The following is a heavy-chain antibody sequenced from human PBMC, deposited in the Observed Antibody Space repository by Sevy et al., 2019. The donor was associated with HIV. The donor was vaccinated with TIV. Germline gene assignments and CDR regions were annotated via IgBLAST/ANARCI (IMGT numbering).Heavy chain of an antibody. Sequence: GGSLRLSCVASGFTFSSYWMTWVRQAPGRGLEWVDNIRQDGSDKFYVDSVKGRFTISRDNAKNSLYRQVNSLRAEDTAVYYCARFEDYWGQGTLVTVSS. CDR1: GFTFSSYW. CDR2: IRQDGSDK. J-gene: IGHJ4*02. V-gene: IGHV3-7*01. CDR3: ARFEDY.